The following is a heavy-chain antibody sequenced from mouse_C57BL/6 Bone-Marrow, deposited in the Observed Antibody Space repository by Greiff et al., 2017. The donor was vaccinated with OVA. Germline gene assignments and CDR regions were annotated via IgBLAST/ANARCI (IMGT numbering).Heavy chain of an antibody. D-gene: IGHD1-1*01. CDR1: GYSITSGYY. J-gene: IGHJ1*03. V-gene: IGHV3-6*01. CDR3: ARENSGYYGSRAWYFDV. CDR2: ISYDGSN. Sequence: EVQLVESGPGLVKPSQSLSLTCSVTGYSITSGYYWNWIRQFPGNKLEWMGYISYDGSNNYNPSLKNRISITRDTSKNQFFLKLNSVTTEDTATYYCARENSGYYGSRAWYFDVWGTGTTVTVSS.